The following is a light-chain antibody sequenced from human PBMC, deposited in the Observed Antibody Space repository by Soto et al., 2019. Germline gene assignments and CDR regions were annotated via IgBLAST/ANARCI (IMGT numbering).Light chain of an antibody. CDR1: QNIYYN. CDR3: LQYHNLWA. J-gene: IGKJ1*01. CDR2: RAS. Sequence: ILMTQSPVTVSVSPGESATLSCRASQNIYYNVAWYQHRPGQAPRLLIYRASTRAPGGPARFSGSGSGTEFTLTISSLQPEDFTVYSCLQYHNLWAFGQGTKV. V-gene: IGKV3-15*01.